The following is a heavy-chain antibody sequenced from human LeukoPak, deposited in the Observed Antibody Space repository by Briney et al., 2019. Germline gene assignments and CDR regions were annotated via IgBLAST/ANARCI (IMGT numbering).Heavy chain of an antibody. V-gene: IGHV1-2*02. CDR2: INPNSGGT. CDR1: GYTFTGYY. J-gene: IGHJ6*03. CDR3: ARDYGDNLYYYYYYMDV. Sequence: ASVKVSCKASGYTFTGYYMHWVRQPPGQGLEWMGWINPNSGGTNYAQKFQGRVTMTRDTSISTAYMELSRLRSDDTAVYYCARDYGDNLYYYYYYMDVWGKGTTVAVSS. D-gene: IGHD4-17*01.